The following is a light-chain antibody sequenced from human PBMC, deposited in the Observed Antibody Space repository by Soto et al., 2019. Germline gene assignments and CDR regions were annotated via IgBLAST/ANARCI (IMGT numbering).Light chain of an antibody. CDR2: AAS. V-gene: IGKV3-15*01. CDR1: QSVSSN. CDR3: QQYDVWPPWT. Sequence: EIVMTQSPATLSVSPGERATLSCRASQSVSSNLAWYQQKPGQAPRLLIYAASSRATGVPGRFSGSGSGTEFTLTISSLQSEDFALYYCQQYDVWPPWTFGQGTKV. J-gene: IGKJ1*01.